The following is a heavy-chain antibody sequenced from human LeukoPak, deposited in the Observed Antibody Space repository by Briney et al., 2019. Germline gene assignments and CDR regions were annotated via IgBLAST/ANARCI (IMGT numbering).Heavy chain of an antibody. CDR1: GGTFSSYA. Sequence: ASVKVSCKASGGTFSSYAISWVRQAPGQGLEWMGRTIPIFGTANYAQKFQGRVTITTDESTSTAYMELSSLRSEDTAVYYCARGMAYHSSSWYVYYFDYWGQGTLVTVSS. D-gene: IGHD6-13*01. J-gene: IGHJ4*02. CDR2: TIPIFGTA. V-gene: IGHV1-69*05. CDR3: ARGMAYHSSSWYVYYFDY.